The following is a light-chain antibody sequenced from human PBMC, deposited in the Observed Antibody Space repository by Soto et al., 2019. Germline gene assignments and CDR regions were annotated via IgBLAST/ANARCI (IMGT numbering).Light chain of an antibody. CDR3: QQYYSYPRT. J-gene: IGKJ1*01. V-gene: IGKV1-17*03. CDR2: SAT. CDR1: QDISNF. Sequence: DIQMTQSPSDMSASVGDRVTITCRASQDISNFLVWFQQRPGKVPKRLIYSATRLESGVPSRFSGSGSGTDFTLTISCLQSEDFATYYCQQYYSYPRTFGQGTKVEIK.